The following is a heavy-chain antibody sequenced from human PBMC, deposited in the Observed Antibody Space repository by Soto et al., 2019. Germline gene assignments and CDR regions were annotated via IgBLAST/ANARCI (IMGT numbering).Heavy chain of an antibody. D-gene: IGHD3-22*01. V-gene: IGHV1-18*01. J-gene: IGHJ6*02. CDR2: ISPYNDDT. CDR3: ARGGYYDSSGSRNYHYYGMDV. Sequence: QAQLVQSGVEVKKPGASVKVSCKASGYTFSSYGINWVRQAPGQGLEWLGWISPYNDDTKYAQMLQGRVTMTPDTSSRTAYMALRSLRSDDTAVYFCARGGYYDSSGSRNYHYYGMDVWGQGTTVTVSS. CDR1: GYTFSSYG.